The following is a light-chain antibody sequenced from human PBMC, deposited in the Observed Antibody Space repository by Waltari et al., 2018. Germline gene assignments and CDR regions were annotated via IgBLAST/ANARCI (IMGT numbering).Light chain of an antibody. J-gene: IGKJ2*01. Sequence: DIQMTQSPSSLSASVGDTVTITCRASQTVSTFFNWYQQKSGRAPKLLIYSASTLQSGFPSRFSGSGSGTDFTLTIRSLQPEDCGTYYCQQSYMTTYTFGQGTKLEIK. CDR2: SAS. V-gene: IGKV1-39*01. CDR3: QQSYMTTYT. CDR1: QTVSTF.